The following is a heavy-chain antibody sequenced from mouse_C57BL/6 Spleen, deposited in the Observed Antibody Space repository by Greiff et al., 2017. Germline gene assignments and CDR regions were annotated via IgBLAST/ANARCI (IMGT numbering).Heavy chain of an antibody. J-gene: IGHJ2*01. D-gene: IGHD1-1*01. CDR1: GYSFTSYY. V-gene: IGHV1-66*01. Sequence: QVQLQQSGPELVKPGASVKISCKASGYSFTSYYIHWVKQRPGQGLEWIGWIYPGSGNTKYNEKFKGKATLTADTSSSTAYMQLSSLTSEDSAVYYCGRRDDYGFDYWGQGTTLTVSS. CDR3: GRRDDYGFDY. CDR2: IYPGSGNT.